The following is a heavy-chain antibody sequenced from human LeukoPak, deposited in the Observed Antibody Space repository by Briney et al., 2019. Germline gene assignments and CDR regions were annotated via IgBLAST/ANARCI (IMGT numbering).Heavy chain of an antibody. CDR3: ARASSDYVWGSYRSPYFYYGMDV. CDR2: IIPIFGTA. V-gene: IGHV1-69*06. J-gene: IGHJ6*04. D-gene: IGHD3-16*02. Sequence: ASVKVSCKASGGTFSSYAISWVRQAPGQGLEWMGGIIPIFGTANYAQKFQGRVTITADKSTSTAYMELSSLRSEDTAVYYCARASSDYVWGSYRSPYFYYGMDVWGKGTTVTVPS. CDR1: GGTFSSYA.